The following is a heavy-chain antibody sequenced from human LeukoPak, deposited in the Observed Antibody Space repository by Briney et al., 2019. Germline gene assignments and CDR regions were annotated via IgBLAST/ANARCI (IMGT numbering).Heavy chain of an antibody. V-gene: IGHV1-69*04. Sequence: SVKVSCKASGGTFSSYAISWVRQAPGQGLEWMGRIIPILGIANYAQKFQGRVTITADKPTSTAYMELSSLRSEDTAVYYCARDMVRGPRGFDPWGQGTLVTVSS. CDR2: IIPILGIA. D-gene: IGHD3-10*01. J-gene: IGHJ5*02. CDR1: GGTFSSYA. CDR3: ARDMVRGPRGFDP.